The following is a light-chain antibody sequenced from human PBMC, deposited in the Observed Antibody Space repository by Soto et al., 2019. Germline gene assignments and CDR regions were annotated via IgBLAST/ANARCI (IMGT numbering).Light chain of an antibody. V-gene: IGKV1-39*01. J-gene: IGKJ1*01. CDR2: AAS. CDR3: QHRSNWQWT. Sequence: DIQMTQSPSSLSASVGDRVIITCRTSQSISNYLNWYQHKPGKAPKVLISAASNLQSGVPSRFSGSGSGTDFTLTISSLEPEDFAVYYCQHRSNWQWTFGQGTKVDIK. CDR1: QSISNY.